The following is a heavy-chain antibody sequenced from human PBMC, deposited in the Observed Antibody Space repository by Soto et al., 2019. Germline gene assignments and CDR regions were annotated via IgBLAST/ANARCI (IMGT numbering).Heavy chain of an antibody. CDR1: GFTFSNYG. D-gene: IGHD3-10*01. CDR2: ILNDGSNR. J-gene: IGHJ6*02. Sequence: QVQLVESGGGVVQPGRSLRLSCAASGFTFSNYGMHWVSQAPGKGLEWVAVILNDGSNRYHADSVKDRFTISRDNSKNMLYLQMSSLRAEDTAVYYCARVDEYSGNCMDVWGQGTTVTVS. CDR3: ARVDEYSGNCMDV. V-gene: IGHV3-33*01.